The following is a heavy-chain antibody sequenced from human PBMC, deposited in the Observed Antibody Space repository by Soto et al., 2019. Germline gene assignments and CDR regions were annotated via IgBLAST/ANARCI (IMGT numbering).Heavy chain of an antibody. CDR3: ARDTRGIAAALDGY. J-gene: IGHJ4*02. D-gene: IGHD6-13*01. Sequence: SVKVSCKASGYTFTSYGISWVRQAPGQGLEWMGWISAYNGNTNYAQKLQGRVTMTTDTSTSTAYMELRSLRSDDTAVYYCARDTRGIAAALDGYWGQGTLVSVYS. CDR2: ISAYNGNT. CDR1: GYTFTSYG. V-gene: IGHV1-18*01.